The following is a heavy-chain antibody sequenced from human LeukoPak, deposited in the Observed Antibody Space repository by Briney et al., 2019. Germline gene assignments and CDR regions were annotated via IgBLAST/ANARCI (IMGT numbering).Heavy chain of an antibody. V-gene: IGHV1-46*01. J-gene: IGHJ3*02. Sequence: GASVKVSCKASGYTFTGYYMHWVRQAPGQGLEWMGIINPSGGSTSYAQKFQGRVTMTRDMSTSTVYMELSSLRSEDTAVYYCARAGTGTTFGGAFDIWGQGTMVTVSS. D-gene: IGHD1-1*01. CDR3: ARAGTGTTFGGAFDI. CDR2: INPSGGST. CDR1: GYTFTGYY.